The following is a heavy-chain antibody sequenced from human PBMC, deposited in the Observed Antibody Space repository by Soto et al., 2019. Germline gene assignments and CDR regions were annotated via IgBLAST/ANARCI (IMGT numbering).Heavy chain of an antibody. D-gene: IGHD6-19*01. CDR2: IYYSGST. CDR1: GGSISSGGYY. V-gene: IGHV4-31*03. Sequence: PSETLSLTCTVSGGSISSGGYYWSWIRQHPGKGLEWIGYIYYSGSTYYNPSLKSRVTISVDTSKNQFSLKLSSVTAADTAVYYCASSVISSGWYPNWFDHWGQGTLVTVSS. J-gene: IGHJ5*02. CDR3: ASSVISSGWYPNWFDH.